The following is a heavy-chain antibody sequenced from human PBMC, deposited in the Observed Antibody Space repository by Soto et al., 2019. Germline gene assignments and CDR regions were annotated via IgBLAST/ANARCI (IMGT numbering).Heavy chain of an antibody. J-gene: IGHJ4*02. CDR3: ALRLGDPGRLYFDY. V-gene: IGHV4-31*03. Sequence: PSETLSLTCTVSGGSISSGGYYWSWIRQHPWKGLEWIGYIYYSGSTYYNPSLKSRVTISVDTSKNRFSLKLSSVTAADTAVYYCALRLGDPGRLYFDYWGQGTLVT. D-gene: IGHD3-16*01. CDR1: GGSISSGGYY. CDR2: IYYSGST.